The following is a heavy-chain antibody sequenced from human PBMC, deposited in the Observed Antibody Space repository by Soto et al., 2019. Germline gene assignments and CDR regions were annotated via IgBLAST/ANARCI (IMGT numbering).Heavy chain of an antibody. V-gene: IGHV1-69*12. CDR3: ARESRYCSGGSCYFLPGIDY. CDR2: IIPIFGTA. J-gene: IGHJ4*02. CDR1: GGTFSSYA. Sequence: VQLVQSGAEVKKPGSSVKVSCKASGGTFSSYAISWVRQAPGQELEWMGGIIPIFGTANYAQKFQGRVTITADESTSTAYMELSSLRSEDTAVYYCARESRYCSGGSCYFLPGIDYWGQGTLVTVSS. D-gene: IGHD2-15*01.